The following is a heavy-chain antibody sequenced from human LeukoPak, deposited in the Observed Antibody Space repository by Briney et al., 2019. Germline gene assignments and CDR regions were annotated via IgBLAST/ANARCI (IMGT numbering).Heavy chain of an antibody. V-gene: IGHV3-23*01. J-gene: IGHJ6*03. CDR1: GFTFSDYA. CDR2: VNGRGATT. D-gene: IGHD7-27*01. CDR3: AKAPATGEGYYFYYMDV. Sequence: GGSLRLSCAASGFASGFTFSDYAVSWVRQAPGKGPEWVASVNGRGATTYYADSVRGRFTISRDNTKNTLYLQMISLGADDTAIYFCAKAPATGEGYYFYYMDVWGKGTTVTVSS.